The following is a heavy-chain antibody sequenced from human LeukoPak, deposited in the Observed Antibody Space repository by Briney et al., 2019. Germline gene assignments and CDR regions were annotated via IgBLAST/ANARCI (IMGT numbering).Heavy chain of an antibody. Sequence: SETLSLTCTVSGGSISSSSYYWGWIRQPPGKGLEWIGSIYYSGSTYYNPSLKSRVTISVDTSKNQFSLKLSSVTAADTAVYYCARVLVVGATYFDYWGQGTLVTVSS. CDR2: IYYSGST. D-gene: IGHD1-26*01. J-gene: IGHJ4*02. CDR1: GGSISSSSYY. CDR3: ARVLVVGATYFDY. V-gene: IGHV4-39*01.